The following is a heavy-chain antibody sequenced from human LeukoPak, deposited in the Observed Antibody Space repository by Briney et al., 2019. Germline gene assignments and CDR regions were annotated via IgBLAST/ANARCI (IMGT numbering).Heavy chain of an antibody. D-gene: IGHD3-22*01. CDR3: ASAGAYHESSGYYYDAVAFDI. V-gene: IGHV4-4*07. CDR1: GGSISSYY. J-gene: IGHJ3*02. CDR2: IYSSGGT. Sequence: SETLSLTCTVSGGSISSYYWSWIRQPAGKGLEWIGRIYSSGGTDYNPSLKSRVTMSVDTSKNQFSLQLRSVTAADTAVYYCASAGAYHESSGYYYDAVAFDIWGQGTMVTVSS.